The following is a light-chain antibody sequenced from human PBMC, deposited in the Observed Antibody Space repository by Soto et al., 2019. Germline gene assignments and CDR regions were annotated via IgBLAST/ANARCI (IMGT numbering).Light chain of an antibody. Sequence: DIQMTQSPSTLSGSVGDRVTITCRASQTISSWLAWYQQKPGKAPKLLIYTTSSLQSGVPSRFSGSGSETDFTLTISSLQPEDFATYSCQQSYNTTWTFGQGTKVE. CDR3: QQSYNTTWT. J-gene: IGKJ1*01. V-gene: IGKV1-39*01. CDR1: QTISSW. CDR2: TTS.